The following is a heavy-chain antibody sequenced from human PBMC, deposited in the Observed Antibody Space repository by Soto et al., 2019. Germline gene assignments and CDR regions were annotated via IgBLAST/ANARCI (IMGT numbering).Heavy chain of an antibody. Sequence: QVQLQESGPGLVKPSQTLSLTCTVSGGSISSGGYYWSWIRQHPGKGLEWIGYIYYSGSTYYNPSRKSRVTISVDTSKNQFSLKLSSVTAADTAVYYCARGMDCSGGSCYSFYSMYYYGMDVWGQGTTVTVSS. D-gene: IGHD2-15*01. CDR3: ARGMDCSGGSCYSFYSMYYYGMDV. CDR1: GGSISSGGYY. J-gene: IGHJ6*02. V-gene: IGHV4-31*03. CDR2: IYYSGST.